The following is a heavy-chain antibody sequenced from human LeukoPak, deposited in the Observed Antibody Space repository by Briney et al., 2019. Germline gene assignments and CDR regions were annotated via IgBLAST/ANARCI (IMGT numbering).Heavy chain of an antibody. CDR3: ARVAEYSSGWYDPFDY. CDR2: INTNTGNP. V-gene: IGHV7-4-1*02. J-gene: IGHJ4*02. D-gene: IGHD6-19*01. CDR1: GYSFTSYA. Sequence: ASVKVSCKASGYSFTSYAMNWVRQAPGQGLEWMGWINTNTGNPTYAQGFTGRCVFSLDTSISTAYLQISSLKAEDAAVYSCARVAEYSSGWYDPFDYWGQGTLVTVSS.